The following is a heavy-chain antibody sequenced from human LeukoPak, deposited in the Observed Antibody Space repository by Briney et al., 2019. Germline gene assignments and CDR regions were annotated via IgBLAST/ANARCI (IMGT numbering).Heavy chain of an antibody. D-gene: IGHD4-23*01. CDR2: IYTSGST. V-gene: IGHV4-61*02. J-gene: IGHJ4*02. Sequence: SETLSLTCTVSGGSISSGGYYWSWIRQPAGKGLEWIGRIYTSGSTNYNPSLKSRVTMSVDTSKNQFSLKLSSVTAADTAVYYCARDLPYYDYGGNSAFDYWGQGTLVTVSS. CDR1: GGSISSGGYY. CDR3: ARDLPYYDYGGNSAFDY.